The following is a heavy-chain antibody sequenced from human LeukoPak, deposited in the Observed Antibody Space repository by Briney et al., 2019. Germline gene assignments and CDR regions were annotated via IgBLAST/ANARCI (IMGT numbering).Heavy chain of an antibody. CDR2: ISSSSSYI. D-gene: IGHD3-3*01. J-gene: IGHJ4*02. CDR3: ARPPLRFLEWLLSSYFDY. Sequence: PGGSLRLSCAASGFTFSSYSMNWVRQAPGRGLEWVSSISSSSSYIYYADSVKGRFTISRDDAKNSLYLQMNSLRAEDTAVYYCARPPLRFLEWLLSSYFDYWGREPWSPSPQ. V-gene: IGHV3-21*01. CDR1: GFTFSSYS.